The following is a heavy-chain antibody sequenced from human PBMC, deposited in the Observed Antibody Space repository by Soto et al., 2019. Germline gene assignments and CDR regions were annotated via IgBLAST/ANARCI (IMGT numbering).Heavy chain of an antibody. Sequence: SETLSLTCTVSGGSISSSSYYWGWIRQSPGKGLEWIGSIYYAGDTQYNPSLKSRVTLSVDRSNNQFSLKLSSVTAADKAVYYCARARYSNYVLDYWGQGTLVTVSS. CDR2: IYYAGDT. CDR3: ARARYSNYVLDY. J-gene: IGHJ4*02. D-gene: IGHD4-4*01. V-gene: IGHV4-39*01. CDR1: GGSISSSSYY.